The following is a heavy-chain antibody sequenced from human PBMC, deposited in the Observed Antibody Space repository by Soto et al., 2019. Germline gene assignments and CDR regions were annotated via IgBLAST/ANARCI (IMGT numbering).Heavy chain of an antibody. CDR2: ISGSGGST. CDR3: AKVQEMPTERGYFDY. V-gene: IGHV3-23*01. Sequence: EVQLLESGGGLVQPGGSLRLSCAASGFTFSSYAMSWVRQAPGKGLEWVSAISGSGGSTYYADSVKGRFTISRDNSKNTLHLQMNSLRAEDTAVYYCAKVQEMPTERGYFDYWGQGTLVTVSS. D-gene: IGHD1-1*01. J-gene: IGHJ4*02. CDR1: GFTFSSYA.